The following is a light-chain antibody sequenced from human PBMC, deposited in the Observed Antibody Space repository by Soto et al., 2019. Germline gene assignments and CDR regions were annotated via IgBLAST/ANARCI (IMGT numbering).Light chain of an antibody. CDR3: QQRRNWTPIFT. CDR2: DAS. CDR1: QSVSSY. V-gene: IGKV3-11*01. J-gene: IGKJ3*01. Sequence: EIVLTQSPATLSLSPGERATLSCRASQSVSSYLAWYQQKPGQAPRLLIYDASNRATGIPARFSGSGSGTDFTLTISSLEPEDFAVYYCQQRRNWTPIFTFGPGTKVDIK.